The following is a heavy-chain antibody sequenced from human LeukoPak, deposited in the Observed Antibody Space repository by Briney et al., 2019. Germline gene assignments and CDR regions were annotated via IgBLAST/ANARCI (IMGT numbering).Heavy chain of an antibody. CDR1: GFTFSSYA. CDR3: AKAPKWANWFDP. D-gene: IGHD1-26*01. J-gene: IGHJ5*02. V-gene: IGHV3-23*01. Sequence: GGSLRLSCAASGFTFSSYAMSWVRQAPGKGLEWVSAISGSGGSTYYADSVKGRLTISRDNSKNTLYLQMNSLRAEDTAVYYCAKAPKWANWFDPWGQGTLVTVSS. CDR2: ISGSGGST.